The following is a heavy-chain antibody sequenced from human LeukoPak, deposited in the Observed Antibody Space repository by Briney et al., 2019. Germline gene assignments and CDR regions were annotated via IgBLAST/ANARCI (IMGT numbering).Heavy chain of an antibody. CDR1: GFTFSSYG. V-gene: IGHV3-33*01. CDR3: ARISRTYGSGSYIDDAFDI. D-gene: IGHD3-10*01. CDR2: VWYGGSNK. J-gene: IGHJ3*02. Sequence: GGSLRLSCAASGFTFSSYGMHGVRQAPGKGREWVAVVWYGGSNKYYADCVKGRFTISRDNSKNTLYLQMNSLRAEDTAVYYCARISRTYGSGSYIDDAFDIWGQGTMVTVSS.